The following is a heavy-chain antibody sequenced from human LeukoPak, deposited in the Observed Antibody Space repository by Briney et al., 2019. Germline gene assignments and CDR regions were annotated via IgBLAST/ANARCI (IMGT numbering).Heavy chain of an antibody. D-gene: IGHD3-10*01. CDR3: ARGSSRWFGELNWFDP. Sequence: GASVKVSCKASGYTFTSYGISWVRQAPGQGLEWMGWISAYNGNTNYAQKLQGRVTMTTDTSTSTAYMELRSLRSDDTAVYYCARGSSRWFGELNWFDPWGQGTLVTVSS. V-gene: IGHV1-18*01. CDR1: GYTFTSYG. J-gene: IGHJ5*02. CDR2: ISAYNGNT.